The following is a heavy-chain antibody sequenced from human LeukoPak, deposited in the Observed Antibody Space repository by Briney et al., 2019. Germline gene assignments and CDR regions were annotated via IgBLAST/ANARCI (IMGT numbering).Heavy chain of an antibody. CDR1: GGSFSGYY. Sequence: PSETLSLTCAVYGGSFSGYYWSWIRQPPGKGLEWIGEINHSGSTNYNPSLKSRVTISVDTSKNQFSLKLSSVTAAATAVYYCAREPVYCSGGSCYSLRVWGAFDIWGQGTMVTVSS. CDR2: INHSGST. J-gene: IGHJ3*02. V-gene: IGHV4-34*01. CDR3: AREPVYCSGGSCYSLRVWGAFDI. D-gene: IGHD2-15*01.